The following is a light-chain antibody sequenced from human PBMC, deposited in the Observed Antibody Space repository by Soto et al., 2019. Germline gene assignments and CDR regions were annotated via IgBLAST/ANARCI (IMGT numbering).Light chain of an antibody. CDR1: SSNIGAGYD. CDR3: QSYDSSLSGPYV. CDR2: GNS. V-gene: IGLV1-40*01. J-gene: IGLJ1*01. Sequence: HSVLTKPPSVSGAPGQRVTISCTGSSSNIGAGYDVHWYQQLPGTAPKLLIYGNSNRPSGVPDRFSGSKSGTSASLAITGLQAEDEADYYCQSYDSSLSGPYVFGTGTKVTVL.